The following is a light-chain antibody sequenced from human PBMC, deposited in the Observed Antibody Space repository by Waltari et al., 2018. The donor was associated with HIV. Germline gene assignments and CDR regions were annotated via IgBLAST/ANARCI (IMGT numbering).Light chain of an antibody. CDR2: KAS. V-gene: IGKV1-5*03. Sequence: DIQMTQSPTSMTASVGDRAIITCRARQTINDWLAWYQQKPGKAPKFLIYKASNLERGVPSRFSASGSGTEFTLTISSLQPDDFATYYCQQYHSYLWTFGQGTKV. J-gene: IGKJ1*01. CDR1: QTINDW. CDR3: QQYHSYLWT.